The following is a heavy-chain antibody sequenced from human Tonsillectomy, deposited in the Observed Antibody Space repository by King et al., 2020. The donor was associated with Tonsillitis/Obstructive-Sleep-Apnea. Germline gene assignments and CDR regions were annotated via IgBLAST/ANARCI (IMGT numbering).Heavy chain of an antibody. Sequence: VQLVESGGGLVQPGGSLRLSCAASGFTFSSYWMHWVRQAPGKGLVWVSRINSDGSSTNYADSVKGRFTISRDNAKNTLYLQMNSLRAEDTAVYHCARTGQDLWFGDFTSDWYFDLWGRGTLYFDLWGRGTLVTVSS. V-gene: IGHV3-74*01. CDR2: INSDGSST. D-gene: IGHD3-10*01. J-gene: IGHJ2*01. CDR3: ARTGQDLWFGDFTSDWYFDLWGRGTLYFDL. CDR1: GFTFSSYW.